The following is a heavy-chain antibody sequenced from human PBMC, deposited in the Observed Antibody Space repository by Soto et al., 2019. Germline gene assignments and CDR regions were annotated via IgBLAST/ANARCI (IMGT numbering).Heavy chain of an antibody. CDR3: AGHWAGATVVPPQY. Sequence: GESLKISCKGSGYGFTSYWNSWVRQMPGKGLEWMGRIDPSDSYTNYSPSFQGHVTISAYKSISTAYLQWSSLKASDTAMYYCAGHWAGATVVPPQYWGQGTLVTVSS. D-gene: IGHD4-17*01. CDR2: IDPSDSYT. CDR1: GYGFTSYW. J-gene: IGHJ4*02. V-gene: IGHV5-10-1*01.